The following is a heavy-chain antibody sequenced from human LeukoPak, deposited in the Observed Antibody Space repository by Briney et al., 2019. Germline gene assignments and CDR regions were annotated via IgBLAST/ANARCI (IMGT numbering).Heavy chain of an antibody. D-gene: IGHD3-16*01. CDR1: GFSFSRHA. Sequence: GGSLRFSCVASGFSFSRHAMNWVRQAPGKAPEWVSSIFDSGAPSYYADSVKGRFTISRDNSGNTFYLQMENLRAEDSATYYCTKAVGGGRDAYDVWGLGTRVIVSS. CDR2: IFDSGAPS. J-gene: IGHJ3*01. V-gene: IGHV3-23*05. CDR3: TKAVGGGRDAYDV.